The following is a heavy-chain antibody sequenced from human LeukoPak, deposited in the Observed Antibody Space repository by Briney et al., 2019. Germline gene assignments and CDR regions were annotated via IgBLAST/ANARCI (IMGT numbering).Heavy chain of an antibody. V-gene: IGHV4-4*07. CDR2: IYTSGST. CDR1: GGSISSYY. CDR3: ARDRRGYSYGYEGTPFDY. Sequence: KPSETLSLTCTVSGGSISSYYWSWIRQPAGKGLEWIGRIYTSGSTNYNPSLKSRVTMSVDTSKNQFSPKLSSVTAADTAVYYCARDRRGYSYGYEGTPFDYWGQGTLVTVSS. D-gene: IGHD5-18*01. J-gene: IGHJ4*02.